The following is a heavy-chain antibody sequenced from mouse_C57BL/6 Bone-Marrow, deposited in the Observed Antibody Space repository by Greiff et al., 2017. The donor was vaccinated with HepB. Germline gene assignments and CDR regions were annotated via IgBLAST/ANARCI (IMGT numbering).Heavy chain of an antibody. CDR2: IHPNSGST. D-gene: IGHD1-1*01. Sequence: QVQLKQPGAELVKPGASVKLSCKASGYTFTSYWMHWVKQRPGQGLEWIGMIHPNSGSTNYNEKFKSKATLTVDKSSSTAYMQLSSLTSEDSAVYYCARSDWRITTVYWGQGTTLTVSS. J-gene: IGHJ2*01. CDR3: ARSDWRITTVY. CDR1: GYTFTSYW. V-gene: IGHV1-64*01.